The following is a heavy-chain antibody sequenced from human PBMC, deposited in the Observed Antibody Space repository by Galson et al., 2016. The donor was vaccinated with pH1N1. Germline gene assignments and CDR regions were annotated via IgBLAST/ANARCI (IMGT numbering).Heavy chain of an antibody. V-gene: IGHV2-5*08. J-gene: IGHJ3*01. Sequence: PALVKPPQTLKLTCNFSGFSVRSSGMGVSWIRQPPGTGLEWLAVIYWDADKRYRPPLKSRLTITKDTSKNQVVLKMTNMDSADTATYYCAHREVMITNAFDFWGQGTMVTVSS. D-gene: IGHD3-10*01. CDR2: IYWDADK. CDR1: GFSVRSSGMG. CDR3: AHREVMITNAFDF.